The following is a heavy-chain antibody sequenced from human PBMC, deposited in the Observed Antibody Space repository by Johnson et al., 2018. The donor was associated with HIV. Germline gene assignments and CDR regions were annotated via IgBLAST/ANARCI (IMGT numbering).Heavy chain of an antibody. CDR2: IRYDGSNK. Sequence: QVQLVESGGGVVQPGGSLRLSCAASGFTFSSYGMHRVRQAPGKGLEWVAFIRYDGSNKYYVDSVKGRFTISRDNAKNSLYLQMDSLRGEDTAVYFCARPPAYLYKATFSIWGQGTMVTVSS. CDR3: ARPPAYLYKATFSI. J-gene: IGHJ3*02. V-gene: IGHV3-30*02. D-gene: IGHD3-16*02. CDR1: GFTFSSYG.